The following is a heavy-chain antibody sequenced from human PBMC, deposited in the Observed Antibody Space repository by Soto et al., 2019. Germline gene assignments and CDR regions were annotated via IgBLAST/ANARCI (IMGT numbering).Heavy chain of an antibody. V-gene: IGHV4-30-4*02. Sequence: SETLSLTCTVSSGSITSGDYYWSWIRQPPGKGLEWIGYIDYSGSTDYNPSLRKRLTISVDTSKKQYSLKLSSVTAADTAVYYCARGGRTIFGRYFDYWGQGTLVTVS. J-gene: IGHJ4*02. CDR1: SGSITSGDYY. D-gene: IGHD3-3*01. CDR2: IDYSGST. CDR3: ARGGRTIFGRYFDY.